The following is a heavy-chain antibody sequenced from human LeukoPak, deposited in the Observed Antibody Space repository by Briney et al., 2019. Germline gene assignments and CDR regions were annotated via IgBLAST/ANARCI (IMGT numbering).Heavy chain of an antibody. Sequence: ASVKVSCKASGYTFTSYGISWVRQAPGQGLEWMGWISADNGNTYYTQNFQGRVSMTTDTSTSTAYMEVRSLRSDDTAVFYCARVDILTGYYFFDSWGQGTLVTVSS. CDR3: ARVDILTGYYFFDS. CDR2: ISADNGNT. J-gene: IGHJ4*02. V-gene: IGHV1-18*01. CDR1: GYTFTSYG. D-gene: IGHD3-9*01.